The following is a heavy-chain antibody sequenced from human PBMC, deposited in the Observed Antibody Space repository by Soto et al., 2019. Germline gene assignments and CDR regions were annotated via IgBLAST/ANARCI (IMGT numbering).Heavy chain of an antibody. J-gene: IGHJ4*02. CDR1: GFTLSSYS. D-gene: IGHD2-21*01. V-gene: IGHV3-30-3*01. Sequence: QVQLMESGGGVVQPGGSLRLSSATSGFTLSSYSMHGLRQAPGKGLEGVAVTSSDGGTKFYADSVKGRFTVSRDNSKNTLYLQMSSLRPEDTAVYYCAREVVLTEWYFDNWGQGILVTVSS. CDR2: TSSDGGTK. CDR3: AREVVLTEWYFDN.